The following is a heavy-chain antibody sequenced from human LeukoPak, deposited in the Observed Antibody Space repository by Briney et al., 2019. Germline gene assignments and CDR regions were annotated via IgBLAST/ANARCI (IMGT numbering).Heavy chain of an antibody. Sequence: GGSLRLSCAASGFTFSSYSVNWVRLAPGKGLEWVSSISSSSSYIYYADSVKGRFTISRDNAKNSLYLQMNSLRAEDTAVYYCARGWELLFLSPFDYWGQGTLVTVSS. CDR3: ARGWELLFLSPFDY. V-gene: IGHV3-21*01. D-gene: IGHD1-26*01. CDR2: ISSSSSYI. J-gene: IGHJ4*02. CDR1: GFTFSSYS.